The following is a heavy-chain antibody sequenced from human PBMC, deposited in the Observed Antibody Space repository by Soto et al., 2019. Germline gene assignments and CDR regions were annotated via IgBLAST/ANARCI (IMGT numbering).Heavy chain of an antibody. CDR3: ARIPSSAWYDGWHFDY. Sequence: GSGPTLVNPTQTLTLTCTFSGFSLSTSGMCVSWIRQPPGKALEWLALIDWDDAKYYSTSLKTRLTISKDTSKNQVVLTMTNMDPVDTATYYCARIPSSAWYDGWHFDYWGPGALVTVSS. CDR1: GFSLSTSGMC. V-gene: IGHV2-70*01. D-gene: IGHD6-19*01. CDR2: IDWDDAK. J-gene: IGHJ4*02.